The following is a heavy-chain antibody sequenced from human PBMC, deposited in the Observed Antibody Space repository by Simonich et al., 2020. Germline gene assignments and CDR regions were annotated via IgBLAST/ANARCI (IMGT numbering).Heavy chain of an antibody. J-gene: IGHJ3*02. CDR2: INHSGST. Sequence: QVQLQESGPGLVKPSETLSLTCAVSGYSISSGYYWSWIRQPPGKGLEWIGEINHSGSTNYNPSLKSRFTISVDTSKNQFSLKLSSVTAADTAVYYCARLSSRSDAFDIWGQGTMVTVSS. V-gene: IGHV4-38-2*01. CDR3: ARLSSRSDAFDI. CDR1: GYSISSGYY.